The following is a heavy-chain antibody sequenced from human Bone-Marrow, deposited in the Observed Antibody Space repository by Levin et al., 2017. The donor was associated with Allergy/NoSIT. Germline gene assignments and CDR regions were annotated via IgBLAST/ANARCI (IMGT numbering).Heavy chain of an antibody. J-gene: IGHJ4*02. CDR3: ARDLSSVTTGYLYY. CDR2: ISWNSQIV. D-gene: IGHD4-17*01. Sequence: PGGSLRLSCAASGFTFADHGLHWVRQAPGKGLEWVSGISWNSQIVDYAASVRGRFTISRDNARNSLYLQMNNLRVDDTALYFCARDLSSVTTGYLYYWGQGTLVIVSS. V-gene: IGHV3-9*01. CDR1: GFTFADHG.